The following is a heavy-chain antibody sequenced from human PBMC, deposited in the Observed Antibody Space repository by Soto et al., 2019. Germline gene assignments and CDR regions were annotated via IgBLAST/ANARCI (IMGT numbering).Heavy chain of an antibody. D-gene: IGHD6-13*01. CDR3: ARGVAPGTSAPDY. CDR2: IHSGGST. Sequence: EVQLVESGGGLVQPGGSLRLSCAASGFTVSSNAMSWVRQAPGKGLEGVSVIHSGGSTYYADSVKGRFTISRDNSKNTLFFQMNGLRAEDTALYYCARGVAPGTSAPDYWGQGTLVIVSS. CDR1: GFTVSSNA. J-gene: IGHJ4*02. V-gene: IGHV3-66*01.